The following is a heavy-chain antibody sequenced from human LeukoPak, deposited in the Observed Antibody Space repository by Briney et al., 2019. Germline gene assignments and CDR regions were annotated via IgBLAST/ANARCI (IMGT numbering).Heavy chain of an antibody. CDR3: ARDRRDGYKYGYDY. J-gene: IGHJ4*02. D-gene: IGHD5-24*01. CDR1: GGSFSGYY. CDR2: INHSGST. Sequence: SETLSLTCAVYGGSFSGYYWSWIRQPPGKGLEWIGEINHSGSTNYNPSLKSRVTISVDTSRNQFSLKLSSVTAADTAVYYCARDRRDGYKYGYDYWGQGTLVTVSS. V-gene: IGHV4-34*01.